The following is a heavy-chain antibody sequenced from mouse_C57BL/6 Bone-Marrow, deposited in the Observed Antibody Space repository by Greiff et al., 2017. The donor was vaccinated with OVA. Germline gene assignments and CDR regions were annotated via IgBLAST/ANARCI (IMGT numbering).Heavy chain of an antibody. V-gene: IGHV1-64*01. D-gene: IGHD2-1*01. CDR3: ARGYGNPWYFDV. J-gene: IGHJ1*03. Sequence: QVQLQQSGAELVKPGASVKLSCKASGYTFTSYWMHWVKQRPGQGLEWIGMIHPNSGSTNYNEKFKSKATLTVDKSSSTAYMQLSSLTSEDSAVYYCARGYGNPWYFDVWGTGTTVTVSS. CDR2: IHPNSGST. CDR1: GYTFTSYW.